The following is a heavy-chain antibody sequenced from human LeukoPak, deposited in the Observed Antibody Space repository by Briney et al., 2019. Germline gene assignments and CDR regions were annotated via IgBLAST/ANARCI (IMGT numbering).Heavy chain of an antibody. J-gene: IGHJ4*02. CDR1: GFTFTGHS. Sequence: GRSLRLSCVASGFTFTGHSMHWVRQAPGKGLEWVAVVASDEKTILYADSLKGRFTISRDNSKNTVYLQMNSLRDEDTAVYYCARERQGGATPFDYWGQGSLVSVSS. CDR3: ARERQGGATPFDY. CDR2: VASDEKTI. V-gene: IGHV3-30*04. D-gene: IGHD1-26*01.